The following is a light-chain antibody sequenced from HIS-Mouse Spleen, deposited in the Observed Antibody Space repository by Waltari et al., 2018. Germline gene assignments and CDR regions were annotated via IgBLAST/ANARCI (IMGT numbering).Light chain of an antibody. CDR1: SLRSYY. CDR3: YSTDSSGNHRV. CDR2: GKN. J-gene: IGLJ2*01. Sequence: SSELTQDPAVSVALGQTVRITCQGDSLRSYYASWYQQKPGQAPVLVIYGKNNRPSGIPDRFSGSSSGTMATLTSSGAQVEDEADYYCYSTDSSGNHRVFGGGTKLTVL. V-gene: IGLV3-19*01.